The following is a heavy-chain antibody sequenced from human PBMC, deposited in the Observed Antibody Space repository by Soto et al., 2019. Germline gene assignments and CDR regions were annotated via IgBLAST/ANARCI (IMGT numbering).Heavy chain of an antibody. CDR1: GYSFTSYW. V-gene: IGHV5-51*01. D-gene: IGHD2-15*01. CDR2: IYPGDSDT. Sequence: GESLKISCKGSGYSFTSYWIGWVRQMPGKGLEWMGIIYPGDSDTRYSPSFQGQVTISADKSISTAYLQWSSLKASDTAMYYCASYSGYCSGGSCYPLDYYYYDMDVWGQGTTVTVSS. J-gene: IGHJ6*02. CDR3: ASYSGYCSGGSCYPLDYYYYDMDV.